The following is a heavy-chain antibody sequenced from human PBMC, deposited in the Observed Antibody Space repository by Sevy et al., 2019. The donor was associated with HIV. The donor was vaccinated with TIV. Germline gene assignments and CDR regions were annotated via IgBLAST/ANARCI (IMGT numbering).Heavy chain of an antibody. CDR1: GYSISSGYY. CDR3: ASWLVVPAAIPRDYFDY. D-gene: IGHD2-2*02. V-gene: IGHV4-38-2*01. J-gene: IGHJ4*02. CDR2: IYHSGST. Sequence: SETLSLTCAVSGYSISSGYYWGWIRQPPGKGLEWIGSIYHSGSTYYNPSLKSRVTISVDTSKNQFSLKLSSVTAADTAVYYCASWLVVPAAIPRDYFDYWGQGTLVTVSS.